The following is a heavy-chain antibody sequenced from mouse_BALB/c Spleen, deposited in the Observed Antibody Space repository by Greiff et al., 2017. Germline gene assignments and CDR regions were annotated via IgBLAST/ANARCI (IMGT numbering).Heavy chain of an antibody. D-gene: IGHD1-1*01. J-gene: IGHJ4*01. CDR3: TRGYYYGHYYAMDY. V-gene: IGHV1-15*01. CDR1: GYTFTDYE. CDR2: IDPETGGT. Sequence: VKLQESGAELVRPGASVTLSCKASGYTFTDYEMHWVKQTPVHGLEWIGAIDPETGGTAYNQKFKGKATLTADKSSSTAYMELRSLTSEDSAVYYCTRGYYYGHYYAMDYWGQGTSVTVSS.